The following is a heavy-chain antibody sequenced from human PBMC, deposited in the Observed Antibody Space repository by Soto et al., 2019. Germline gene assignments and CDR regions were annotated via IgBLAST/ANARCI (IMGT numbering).Heavy chain of an antibody. CDR1: GFTFSNYA. V-gene: IGHV3-23*01. J-gene: IGHJ6*03. Sequence: PGGSLRLSCAASGFTFSNYAMGWVRQAPGKGLEWVSAVSGSAVSKYYADSVKGRFTISRDNSKNTLYLQMSSLRAEDTAVYHCAKYHYASYYYYIDVWGKGTTVTVSS. CDR3: AKYHYASYYYYIDV. CDR2: VSGSAVSK. D-gene: IGHD3-10*01.